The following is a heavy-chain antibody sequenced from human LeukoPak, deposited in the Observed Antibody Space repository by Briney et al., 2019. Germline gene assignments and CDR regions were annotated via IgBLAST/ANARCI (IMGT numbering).Heavy chain of an antibody. V-gene: IGHV4-59*12. CDR2: IYYSGST. CDR3: ARGLSSSWPDY. Sequence: PSETLSLTCTVSGGSISSYYWSWIRQPPGKGLEWIGYIYYSGSTNYNPSLKSRVTISVDTSKNQFSLKLSSVTAADTAVYYCARGLSSSWPDYWGQGTLVTVSS. J-gene: IGHJ4*02. D-gene: IGHD6-13*01. CDR1: GGSISSYY.